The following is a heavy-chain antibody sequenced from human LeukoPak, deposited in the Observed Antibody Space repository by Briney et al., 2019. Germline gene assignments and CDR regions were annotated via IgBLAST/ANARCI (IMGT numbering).Heavy chain of an antibody. CDR3: ATNPPGIAVAGNGNFDY. Sequence: GGSLRLFCAASGFTVDNYAMHWVRQAPGKGLEWISGITWNSDAIGYADSVKGRFTISRDNAKNSLYLQMNSLRAEDTAFYYCATNPPGIAVAGNGNFDYWGQGTLVTVSS. CDR1: GFTVDNYA. CDR2: ITWNSDAI. D-gene: IGHD6-19*01. V-gene: IGHV3-9*01. J-gene: IGHJ4*02.